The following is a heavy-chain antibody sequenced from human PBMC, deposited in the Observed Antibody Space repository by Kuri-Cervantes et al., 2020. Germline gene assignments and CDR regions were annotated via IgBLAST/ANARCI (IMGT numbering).Heavy chain of an antibody. CDR1: GFTFSSYG. D-gene: IGHD1-26*01. CDR3: EKDPNTRSIVGAAVAFDS. J-gene: IGHJ4*02. CDR2: IRYDGSNK. Sequence: GGSLRLSCAASGFTFSSYGMHWVRQAPGKGLEWVAFIRYDGSNKYYADSVKGRFTISRDNSKNTQYLQMNSLRAEDTAVYYCEKDPNTRSIVGAAVAFDSWGQGTLVTVSS. V-gene: IGHV3-30*02.